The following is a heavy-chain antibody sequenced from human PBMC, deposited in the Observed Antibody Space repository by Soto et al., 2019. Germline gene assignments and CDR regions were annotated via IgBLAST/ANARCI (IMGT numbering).Heavy chain of an antibody. CDR2: IFSSGST. CDR3: AREGSYSAYNFAHGIQLWTFDF. J-gene: IGHJ4*02. Sequence: SETLSLTCTVSGGSINTFYWSWVRQPAGKGLEWIGRIFSSGSTSFNPSLESRVAMSVDTSKNHFSLNLSSVTAADMAVYYCAREGSYSAYNFAHGIQLWTFDFWGQGALVTVSS. D-gene: IGHD5-12*01. CDR1: GGSINTFY. V-gene: IGHV4-4*07.